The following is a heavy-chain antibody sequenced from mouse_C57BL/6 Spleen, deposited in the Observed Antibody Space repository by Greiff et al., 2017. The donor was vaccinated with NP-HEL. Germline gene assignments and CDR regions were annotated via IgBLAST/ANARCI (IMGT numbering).Heavy chain of an antibody. CDR2: INPGSGGT. CDR1: GYAFTNYL. V-gene: IGHV1-54*01. J-gene: IGHJ2*01. D-gene: IGHD1-1*01. Sequence: QVQLQQSGAELVRPGTSVKVSCKASGYAFTNYLIEWVKQRPGQGLEWIGVINPGSGGTNYNEKFKGKATLTADTSSSTAYMQLSSLTSEDSAVYFCARLGGDYYGSSFDYWGQGTTLTVSS. CDR3: ARLGGDYYGSSFDY.